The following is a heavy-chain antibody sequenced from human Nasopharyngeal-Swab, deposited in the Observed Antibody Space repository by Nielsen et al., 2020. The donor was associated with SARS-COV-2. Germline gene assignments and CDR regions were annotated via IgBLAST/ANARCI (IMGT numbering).Heavy chain of an antibody. J-gene: IGHJ5*02. D-gene: IGHD1-14*01. CDR2: INSEGSST. CDR3: VRSPSSISPGWFDP. CDR1: GFTFSSYW. V-gene: IGHV3-74*01. Sequence: GESLKISCAASGFTFSSYWMHWVRQAPGKGLVWVSRINSEGSSTSYADSVKGRFTISRDNAKNTLYLQMNSLRAEDTAVYYCVRSPSSISPGWFDPWGQGTLVTVPS.